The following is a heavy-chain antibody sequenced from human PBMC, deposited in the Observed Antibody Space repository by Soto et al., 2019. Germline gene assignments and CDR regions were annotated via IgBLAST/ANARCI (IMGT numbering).Heavy chain of an antibody. CDR2: ISSRVHGATA. CDR1: GFSFSRAW. J-gene: IGHJ6*02. CDR3: TTRGNYYYYYGIDA. Sequence: VMLQESGGGSVKSGGSLRLSCAAAGFSFSRAWMTWVRQAPGKGLEWVGHISSRVHGATADYAAPVKGRFTISRDDSESTLYLEMNSLKTEDTGIYYCTTRGNYYYYYGIDAWGQGTTVTVS. D-gene: IGHD3-10*01. V-gene: IGHV3-15*01.